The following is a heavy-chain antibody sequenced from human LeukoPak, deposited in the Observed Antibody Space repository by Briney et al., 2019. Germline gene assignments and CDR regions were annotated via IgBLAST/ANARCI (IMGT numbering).Heavy chain of an antibody. D-gene: IGHD2-15*01. V-gene: IGHV4-61*02. CDR3: ARLYHPRLYCSGGSCYDY. Sequence: PSQTLSLTCTVSGGSISSGSYYWSWIRQPAGKGLEWIGRIYTSGSTNYSPSLKSRVTISVDTSKNQFSLKLSSVTAADTAVYYCARLYHPRLYCSGGSCYDYWGQGTLVTVSS. CDR2: IYTSGST. CDR1: GGSISSGSYY. J-gene: IGHJ4*02.